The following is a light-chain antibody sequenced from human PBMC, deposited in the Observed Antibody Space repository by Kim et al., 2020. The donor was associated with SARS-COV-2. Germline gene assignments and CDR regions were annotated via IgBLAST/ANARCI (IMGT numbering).Light chain of an antibody. CDR2: DTS. J-gene: IGKJ4*01. Sequence: VSPGERATLSCRASQSFSSKLAWFQQKPGQAPRLLIYDTSTRATGVPARFSGSGSGTEFTLTINRLQSEDFAVYYCQQYNSWPLTFGGGTKVDIK. CDR3: QQYNSWPLT. CDR1: QSFSSK. V-gene: IGKV3-15*01.